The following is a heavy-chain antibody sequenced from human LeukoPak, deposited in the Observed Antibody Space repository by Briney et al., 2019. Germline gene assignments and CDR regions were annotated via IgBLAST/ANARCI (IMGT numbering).Heavy chain of an antibody. D-gene: IGHD6-6*01. Sequence: ASVKVSCKASGYSFTGYYMHWVRQAPGQGLEWMGRINPNSGGTNYAQKFQGRVTMTRDTPISTAYMELSSLRSEDTAVYYCARGMAARRFYYYYYYMDVWGKGTTVTVSS. CDR2: INPNSGGT. J-gene: IGHJ6*03. CDR3: ARGMAARRFYYYYYYMDV. V-gene: IGHV1-2*06. CDR1: GYSFTGYY.